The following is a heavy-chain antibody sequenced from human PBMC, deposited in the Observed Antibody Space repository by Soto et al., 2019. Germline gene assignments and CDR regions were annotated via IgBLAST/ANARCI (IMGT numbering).Heavy chain of an antibody. CDR1: GFTFSDYY. CDR3: ASCEKEWFSSHYYYYYMDV. Sequence: GGSLRLSCAASGFTFSDYYMSWIRQAPGKGLEWVSYISSSGSTIYYADTVKGRFTISRDNAKNSLYLQMNSLRAEDTAVYYCASCEKEWFSSHYYYYYMDVWGKGTTVTVSS. CDR2: ISSSGSTI. J-gene: IGHJ6*03. D-gene: IGHD3-3*01. V-gene: IGHV3-11*01.